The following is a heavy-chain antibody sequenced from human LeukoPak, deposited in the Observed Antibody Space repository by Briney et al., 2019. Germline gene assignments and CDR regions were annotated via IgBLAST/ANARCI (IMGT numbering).Heavy chain of an antibody. CDR2: ISSSSSYI. J-gene: IGHJ4*02. CDR3: ARDRGDIVVVPAAYDY. Sequence: GGSLRLSCAASGFTFSSYSMNWVRQAPGKGLEWVSSISSSSSYIYYADSVKGRFTISRDNAKNSLYLQMNSLRAEDTAVYYSARDRGDIVVVPAAYDYWGQGTLVTVSS. D-gene: IGHD2-2*01. V-gene: IGHV3-21*01. CDR1: GFTFSSYS.